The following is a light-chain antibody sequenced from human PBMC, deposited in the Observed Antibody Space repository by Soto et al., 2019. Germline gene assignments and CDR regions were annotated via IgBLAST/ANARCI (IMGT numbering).Light chain of an antibody. CDR2: EVS. Sequence: QSVLTQPPSASGSPGQSFTISCTGTSSDVGGYNYVSWYQQHPGKAPKLMIYEVSKRPSGVPDRFSGSKSGNTASLTVSGLQAEDEADYYCSSYAGSNNFVVFGGGTKLTV. CDR3: SSYAGSNNFVV. V-gene: IGLV2-8*01. CDR1: SSDVGGYNY. J-gene: IGLJ2*01.